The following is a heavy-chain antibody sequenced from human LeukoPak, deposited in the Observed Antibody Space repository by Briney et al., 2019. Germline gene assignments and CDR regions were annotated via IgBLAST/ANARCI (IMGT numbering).Heavy chain of an antibody. CDR2: IYSGGST. V-gene: IGHV3-53*01. J-gene: IGHJ4*02. CDR3: ARGGSGSSLYYFDY. CDR1: GFTVSTNY. Sequence: PGGSLRLSCAASGFTVSTNYMSWVRQAPGKGLKWVSVIYSGGSTFYADSVKGRFTISRDNSKNTVYLQMNSLRAEDTAMYYCARGGSGSSLYYFDYWGQGTLVTVSS. D-gene: IGHD3-10*01.